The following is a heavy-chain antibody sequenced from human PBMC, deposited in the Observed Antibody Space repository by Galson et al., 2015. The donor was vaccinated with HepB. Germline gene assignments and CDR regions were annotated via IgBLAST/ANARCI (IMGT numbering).Heavy chain of an antibody. V-gene: IGHV3-30*04. D-gene: IGHD3-9*01. CDR3: ARDHLRYSDWLYLDY. J-gene: IGHJ4*02. CDR1: GFTFRSHS. CDR2: ISYDGSKK. Sequence: SLRLSCAISGFTFRSHSMHWVRQAPGKGLEWVTFISYDGSKKSYSDSVKGRFTISRDNSKNTLYLQMNSLRPEDTAVYYCARDHLRYSDWLYLDYWGRGTLVTVSS.